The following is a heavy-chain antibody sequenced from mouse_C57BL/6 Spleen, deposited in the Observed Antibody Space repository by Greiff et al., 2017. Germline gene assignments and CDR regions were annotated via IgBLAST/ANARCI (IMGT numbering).Heavy chain of an antibody. Sequence: VQLQQSGAELVRPGASVKLSCTASGYTFTSYCMQWVKQRPGQGLEWIGEIDPADCYTNYTPKFKGKATLTADTSSNTAYLQLSSLTSEDSAVYYCTRCGGSWLDDWGKGTTVTVSS. CDR2: IDPADCYT. D-gene: IGHD1-1*01. CDR3: TRCGGSWLDD. CDR1: GYTFTSYC. J-gene: IGHJ1*03. V-gene: IGHV1-50*01.